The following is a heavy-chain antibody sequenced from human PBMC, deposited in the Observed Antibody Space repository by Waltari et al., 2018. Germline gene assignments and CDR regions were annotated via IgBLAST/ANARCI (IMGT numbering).Heavy chain of an antibody. CDR1: DGFITSGDHD. J-gene: IGHJ5*02. CDR3: GRTFLETPGWFDT. Sequence: QVQLQESCPGLVKPSQTLSLTCTVSDGFITSGDHDWSWIRKAPGKGPEWIANIDHTGTTHYNPSLKRRLSVSIDVSKNQFSLGLTSVTAADTAVYYCGRTFLETPGWFDTWGQGTLVTVSS. CDR2: IDHTGTT. D-gene: IGHD1-1*01. V-gene: IGHV4-30-4*08.